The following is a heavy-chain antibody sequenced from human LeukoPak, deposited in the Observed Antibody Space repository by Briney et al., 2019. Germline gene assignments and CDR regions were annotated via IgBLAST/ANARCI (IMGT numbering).Heavy chain of an antibody. V-gene: IGHV3-33*01. CDR3: ARAPNYDILTGYYGDYYFDY. J-gene: IGHJ4*02. CDR1: GFTFSSYG. D-gene: IGHD3-9*01. CDR2: IWYDGSNK. Sequence: GGSLRLSCAASGFTFSSYGMHWVRQAPGKGLEWVAVIWYDGSNKYYADSVKGRFTISRDNSKNTLYLQMNSLRAEDTAVYYCARAPNYDILTGYYGDYYFDYWGQGTPVTVSS.